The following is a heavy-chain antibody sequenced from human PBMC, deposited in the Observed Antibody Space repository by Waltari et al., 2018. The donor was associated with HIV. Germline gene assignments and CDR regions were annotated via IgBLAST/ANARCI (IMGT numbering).Heavy chain of an antibody. J-gene: IGHJ4*02. CDR2: INPMFCTA. CDR3: ARTTYYDFWSGYSDY. V-gene: IGHV1-69*01. D-gene: IGHD3-3*01. CDR1: GGTFSSYA. Sequence: QVQLVQSGAEVKKPGSSVKVSCKASGGTFSSYAISWVRQAPGQGLEWMGGINPMFCTANSAQKCQGRVTITADASTSTAYMELSSLRSEDTAVYYCARTTYYDFWSGYSDYWGQGTLVTVSS.